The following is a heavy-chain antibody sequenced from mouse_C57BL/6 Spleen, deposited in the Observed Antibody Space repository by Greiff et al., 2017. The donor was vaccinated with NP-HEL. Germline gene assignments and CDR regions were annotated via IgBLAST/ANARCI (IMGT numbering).Heavy chain of an antibody. CDR1: GFTFSSYA. CDR3: ASDTLTGTVAMDY. D-gene: IGHD4-1*01. CDR2: ISDGGSYT. Sequence: EVQVVESGGGLVKPGGSLKLSCAASGFTFSSYAMSWVRQTPEKRLEWVATISDGGSYTYYPDNVKGRFTISRDNAKNNLYLQMSHLKSEDTAMYYCASDTLTGTVAMDYWGQGTSVTVSS. V-gene: IGHV5-4*01. J-gene: IGHJ4*01.